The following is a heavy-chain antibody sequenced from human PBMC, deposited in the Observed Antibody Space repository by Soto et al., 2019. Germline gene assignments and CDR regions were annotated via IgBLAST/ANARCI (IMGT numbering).Heavy chain of an antibody. CDR1: GFRFSIYS. J-gene: IGHJ4*02. Sequence: EVRLVESGGALVQRGGSLTLSCAASGFRFSIYSMNWVRQAPGKGLEWSAYITSDTKTIKYAESVKGRFTISRDNAKNSVHLQMNNLSDEDTAVYYCARSVEGHFDYWGQGTVVTVSS. CDR3: ARSVEGHFDY. CDR2: ITSDTKTI. V-gene: IGHV3-48*02. D-gene: IGHD6-19*01.